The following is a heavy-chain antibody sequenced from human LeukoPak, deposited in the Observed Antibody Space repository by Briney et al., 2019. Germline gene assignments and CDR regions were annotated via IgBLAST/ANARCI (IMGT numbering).Heavy chain of an antibody. CDR2: ISSSGSTI. V-gene: IGHV3-11*01. D-gene: IGHD2-2*01. CDR3: ARITQLYYFDY. Sequence: GGSLRLSCAASGSTFSDYYMSWIRQAPGKGLEWFSYISSSGSTIYYADSVKGRFTISRDNAKNSLYLQMNSLRAEDTAVYYCARITQLYYFDYWGQGTLVTVSS. CDR1: GSTFSDYY. J-gene: IGHJ4*02.